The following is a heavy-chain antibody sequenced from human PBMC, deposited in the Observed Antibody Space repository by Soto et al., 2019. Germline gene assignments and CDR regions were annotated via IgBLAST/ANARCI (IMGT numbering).Heavy chain of an antibody. CDR1: GFTFSSYA. CDR2: ISGGGGSR. J-gene: IGHJ4*02. Sequence: WGSLRLSCAASGFTFSSYAMSWVRQAPGKGREWVSSISGGGGSRYYADSVKGRFTISRGNAKNTLYLQMNSLSVEDTAVYYCANGGESSSLDFDFWGQGSQVTVAS. CDR3: ANGGESSSLDFDF. V-gene: IGHV3-23*01. D-gene: IGHD6-13*01.